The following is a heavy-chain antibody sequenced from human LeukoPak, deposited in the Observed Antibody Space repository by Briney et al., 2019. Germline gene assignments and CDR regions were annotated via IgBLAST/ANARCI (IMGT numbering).Heavy chain of an antibody. V-gene: IGHV4-4*07. J-gene: IGHJ4*02. CDR3: ARENTGSYREFDY. Sequence: SETLSLTCTVSGGSISSNYWSWIRQPAGKGLEWIGRIYSGGSTNYNPSLKSRVTMSVDSSNNQFSLKLSSVTAADTAVFYCARENTGSYREFDYWGQGTLVTVSS. D-gene: IGHD1-26*01. CDR2: IYSGGST. CDR1: GGSISSNY.